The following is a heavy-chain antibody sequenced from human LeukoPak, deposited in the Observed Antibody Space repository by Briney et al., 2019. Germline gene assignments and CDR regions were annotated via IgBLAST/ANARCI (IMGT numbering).Heavy chain of an antibody. D-gene: IGHD1-1*01. J-gene: IGHJ4*02. V-gene: IGHV1-24*01. CDR1: GYTLSEFS. CDR3: AASSPQNWKAHDY. Sequence: ASVKVSCKVSGYTLSEFSMHWVRQAPGKGLEWMGGFDPEDGETIYAQKFQGRVSMTEDTSTDTAYMELSSLRSEDTAVYYCAASSPQNWKAHDYWGQGTLVTVSS. CDR2: FDPEDGET.